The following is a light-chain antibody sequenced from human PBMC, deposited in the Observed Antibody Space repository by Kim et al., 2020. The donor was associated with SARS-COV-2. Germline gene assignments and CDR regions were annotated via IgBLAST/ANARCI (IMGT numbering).Light chain of an antibody. CDR3: AAWDDSLSGRGVV. CDR1: SSNIGSNY. CDR2: RNN. J-gene: IGLJ2*01. V-gene: IGLV1-47*01. Sequence: VTISSSGSSSNIGSNYVYWCQQLPGTAPKLLIYRNNQRPSGVPDRFSGSKSGTSASLAISGLRSEDEADYYCAAWDDSLSGRGVVFGGGTQLTVL.